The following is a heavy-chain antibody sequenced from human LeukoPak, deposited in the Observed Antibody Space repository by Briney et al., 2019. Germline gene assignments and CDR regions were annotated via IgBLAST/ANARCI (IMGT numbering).Heavy chain of an antibody. CDR1: GFTFSGYA. Sequence: PGGSLRLSCAASGFTFSGYAMVWVRQAPGKGLEWVSTISDSGANTFYADSVEGRFTISRDNSKNTLYLQMNSLRAEDTAVYYCARVPNYCFDYWGQGTLVTVSS. CDR2: ISDSGANT. CDR3: ARVPNYCFDY. J-gene: IGHJ4*02. V-gene: IGHV3-23*01.